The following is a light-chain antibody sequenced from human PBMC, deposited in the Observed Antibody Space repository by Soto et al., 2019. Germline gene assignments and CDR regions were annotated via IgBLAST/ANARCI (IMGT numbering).Light chain of an antibody. CDR3: CSFTSITTYV. V-gene: IGLV2-14*01. J-gene: IGLJ1*01. CDR1: SSDVGAYNY. CDR2: EVS. Sequence: QSVLTQPASVSGSLGQSITISCTGTSSDVGAYNYVSWYQQQPGKAPKLMISEVSNRPSGVSNRFSGSKSGNTASLIISGLQAEDEADYYCCSFTSITTYVFGTGTKATLL.